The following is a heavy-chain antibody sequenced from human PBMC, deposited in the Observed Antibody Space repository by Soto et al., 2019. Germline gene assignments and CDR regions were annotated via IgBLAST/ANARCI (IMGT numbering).Heavy chain of an antibody. Sequence: QVQLVQSGAEVKKPGASVKVSCKASGYTFINYYIHWVRQAPGQRLEWMGWTNPKSGATHYTPTFHGRLTMPTDTSINTAYLESPWLTSDDTAVYYWARIVETAATPLYYWGQGTQVTFSS. J-gene: IGHJ4*02. V-gene: IGHV1-2*02. CDR2: TNPKSGAT. CDR3: ARIVETAATPLYY. D-gene: IGHD5-18*01. CDR1: GYTFINYY.